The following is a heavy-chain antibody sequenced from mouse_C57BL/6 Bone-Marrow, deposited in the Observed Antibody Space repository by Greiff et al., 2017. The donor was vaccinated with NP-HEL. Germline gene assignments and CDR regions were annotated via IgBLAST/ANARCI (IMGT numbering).Heavy chain of an antibody. CDR3: ARMHGNYFILFAY. J-gene: IGHJ3*01. CDR1: GYSFTSYY. V-gene: IGHV1-66*01. CDR2: IYPGSGNT. D-gene: IGHD2-1*01. Sequence: VQLVESGPELVKPGASVKISCKASGYSFTSYYIHWVKQRPGQGLEWIGWIYPGSGNTKYNEKFKGKATLTADTSSSTAYMQLSSLTSEDSAVYYCARMHGNYFILFAYWGQGTLVTVSA.